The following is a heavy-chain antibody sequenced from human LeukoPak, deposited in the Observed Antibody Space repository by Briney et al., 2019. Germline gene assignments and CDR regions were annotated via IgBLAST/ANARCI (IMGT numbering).Heavy chain of an antibody. Sequence: PSETLSLTCTVSGGSISSYYWSWIRQPPGKGLEWIGYIYYSGSTNYNPSLKSRVTISVDTSKNQFSLKLSSVTAADTAVYYCARTLAFGWNPWFDYWGQGTLVTVSS. CDR3: ARTLAFGWNPWFDY. D-gene: IGHD1-1*01. CDR1: GGSISSYY. CDR2: IYYSGST. V-gene: IGHV4-59*01. J-gene: IGHJ4*02.